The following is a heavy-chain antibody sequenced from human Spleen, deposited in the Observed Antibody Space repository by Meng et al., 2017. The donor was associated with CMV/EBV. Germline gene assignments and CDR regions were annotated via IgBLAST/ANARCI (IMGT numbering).Heavy chain of an antibody. CDR1: SISSPNYS. V-gene: IGHV4-39*01. J-gene: IGHJ4*02. CDR2: ISSSGTT. Sequence: SISSPNYSRGWVRQSPRKVLECIVRISSSGTTSYHPSLPSRITMSVDTSRTQFSLRLASVTAADSAVYYCARQLAPNWADMTEHFDFWGQGTLVTVSS. CDR3: ARQLAPNWADMTEHFDF. D-gene: IGHD7-27*01.